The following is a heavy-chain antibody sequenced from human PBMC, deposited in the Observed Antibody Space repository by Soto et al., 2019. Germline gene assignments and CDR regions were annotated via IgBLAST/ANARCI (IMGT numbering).Heavy chain of an antibody. J-gene: IGHJ5*02. CDR2: IFYSGST. V-gene: IGHV4-61*03. CDR1: GGAVSSDSYY. CDR3: ARAQKGPFWFDP. Sequence: QVQLQESGPGLVKPSETLSLTCTVSGGAVSSDSYYWSWIRQPPGKGLEWIGYIFYSGSTTYNPALKSRAALSIDTSKNHFSLKLTSVTAADTVTYYCARAQKGPFWFDPWGQGTLVTVSS.